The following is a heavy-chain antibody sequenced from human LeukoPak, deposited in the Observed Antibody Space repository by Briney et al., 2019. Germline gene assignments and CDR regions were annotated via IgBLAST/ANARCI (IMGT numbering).Heavy chain of an antibody. D-gene: IGHD3-3*01. V-gene: IGHV1-18*01. CDR1: AHTFTSYC. J-gene: IGHJ4*02. CDR3: ARASTDYEFWSAGY. Sequence: ASVTVSCTASAHTFTSYCTSWVRHAPGQGLEWMGWISDYNGNTNYAQKLQGRVTMTTDTSTSTAYMELRSLRSDDTAVYYGARASTDYEFWSAGYWGQGTLVTVSS. CDR2: ISDYNGNT.